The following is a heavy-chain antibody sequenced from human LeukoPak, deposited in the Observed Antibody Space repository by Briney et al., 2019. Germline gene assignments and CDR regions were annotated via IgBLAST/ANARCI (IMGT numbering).Heavy chain of an antibody. J-gene: IGHJ4*02. D-gene: IGHD3-22*01. CDR3: VRVDSSGYGLHWGLDY. V-gene: IGHV3-15*01. CDR2: IKSKSAGGTT. CDR1: GFTFNNAW. Sequence: GGSLRLSCAASGFTFNNAWMSWIRQVPGKGLEWVGRIKSKSAGGTTDYPALVKGRFIIARDDSKNMLYLQMNSLKIEDTAVYYCVRVDSSGYGLHWGLDYWGQGTLVTVSS.